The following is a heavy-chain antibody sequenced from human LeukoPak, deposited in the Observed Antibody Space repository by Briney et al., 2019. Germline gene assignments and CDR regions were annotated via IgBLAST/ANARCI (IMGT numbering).Heavy chain of an antibody. CDR3: AGGLGSTLFDY. J-gene: IGHJ4*02. CDR1: GFIFSSYV. V-gene: IGHV3-33*01. Sequence: AGRSLRLSCVASGFIFSSYVMHWVRQAPGKGLEWVALVWFDGSNKYYADSVKGRFTISRDNSKNTLYLQMNSLRAEDTAVYYCAGGLGSTLFDYWGQGTLVTVSS. D-gene: IGHD3-10*01. CDR2: VWFDGSNK.